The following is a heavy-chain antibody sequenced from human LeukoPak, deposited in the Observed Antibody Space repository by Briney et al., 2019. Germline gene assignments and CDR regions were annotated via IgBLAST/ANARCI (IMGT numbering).Heavy chain of an antibody. D-gene: IGHD1-26*01. CDR1: GHSVSSDYY. Sequence: SETLSLTCAVSGHSVSSDYYWGWIRQTPGEGLEWIGSIYHSGRTYYNPSLKSRVTISVDTSKNQFSLKLSSVTAADTAVYYCASSVGAATTSHIDYWGQGTLVTVSS. CDR3: ASSVGAATTSHIDY. CDR2: IYHSGRT. J-gene: IGHJ4*02. V-gene: IGHV4-38-2*01.